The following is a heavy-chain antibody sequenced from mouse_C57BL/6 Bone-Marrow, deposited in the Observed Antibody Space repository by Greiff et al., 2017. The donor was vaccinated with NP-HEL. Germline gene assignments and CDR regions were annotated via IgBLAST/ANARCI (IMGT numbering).Heavy chain of an antibody. CDR1: GYTFTSYW. Sequence: VQLQESGAELVKPGASVKLSCKASGYTFTSYWMHWVKQRPGQGLEWIGMIHPNSGSTNYNEKFKSKATLTVDKSSSTAYMQLSSLTSEDSAVYYCARYWVYYFDYWGQGTTLTVSS. CDR3: ARYWVYYFDY. D-gene: IGHD4-1*01. J-gene: IGHJ2*01. CDR2: IHPNSGST. V-gene: IGHV1-64*01.